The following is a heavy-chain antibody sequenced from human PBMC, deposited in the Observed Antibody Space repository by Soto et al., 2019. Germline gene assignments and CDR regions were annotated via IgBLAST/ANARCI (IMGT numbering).Heavy chain of an antibody. V-gene: IGHV1-24*01. CDR1: GYTLTELS. Sequence: ASVKVSCKVSGYTLTELSMHWVRQAPGKGLEWMGGFDPEDGETIYAQKFQGRVTMTEDTSTDTAYMELSSLRSEDTAVYYCATDGTPHYYCSSTSCYVFDYWGQGTLVTVSS. D-gene: IGHD2-2*01. J-gene: IGHJ4*02. CDR3: ATDGTPHYYCSSTSCYVFDY. CDR2: FDPEDGET.